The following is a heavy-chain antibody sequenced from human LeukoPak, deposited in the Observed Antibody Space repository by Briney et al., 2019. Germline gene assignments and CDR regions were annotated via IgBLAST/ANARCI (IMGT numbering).Heavy chain of an antibody. CDR2: IYYSGST. V-gene: IGHV4-38-2*02. CDR1: GFTFSDYY. J-gene: IGHJ4*02. CDR3: ARDSIDLSYYYDSSGYSHGSFDY. D-gene: IGHD3-22*01. Sequence: GSLRLSCAASGFTFSDYYMIWIRQAPGKGLEWIGSIYYSGSTYYNPSLKSRVTISVDTSKNQFSLKLSSVTAADTAVYYCARDSIDLSYYYDSSGYSHGSFDYWGQGTLVTVSS.